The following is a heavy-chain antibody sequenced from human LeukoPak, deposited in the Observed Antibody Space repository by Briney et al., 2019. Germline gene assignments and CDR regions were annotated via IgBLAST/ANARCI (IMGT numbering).Heavy chain of an antibody. J-gene: IGHJ6*02. CDR3: ARHQCSGTRCYNFYFYGMDV. CDR1: GGSISSSSYY. D-gene: IGHD2-2*02. CDR2: IYYSGST. Sequence: PSETLSLTCTVSGGSISSSSYYWGWIRQPPGKGLEWIGSIYYSGSTYYNPSLKSRVTISVDTSKNQFSLKLSSVTAADTAVYYCARHQCSGTRCYNFYFYGMDVWGQGTTVTVSS. V-gene: IGHV4-39*01.